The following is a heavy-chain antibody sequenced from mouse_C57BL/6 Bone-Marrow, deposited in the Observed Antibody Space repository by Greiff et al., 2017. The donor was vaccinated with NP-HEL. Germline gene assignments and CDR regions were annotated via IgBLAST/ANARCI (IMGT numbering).Heavy chain of an antibody. V-gene: IGHV1-69*01. CDR1: GYTFTSYW. CDR3: ARRWWVYAMDY. J-gene: IGHJ4*01. D-gene: IGHD1-1*02. Sequence: QVQLQQPGAELVMPGASVKLSCKASGYTFTSYWMHWVKQRPGQGLEWIGEIDPSDSYTNYNQKFKGKSTLTVDKSSSTAYMQLSSLTSEDSAVYYCARRWWVYAMDYWGQGTSVTVSS. CDR2: IDPSDSYT.